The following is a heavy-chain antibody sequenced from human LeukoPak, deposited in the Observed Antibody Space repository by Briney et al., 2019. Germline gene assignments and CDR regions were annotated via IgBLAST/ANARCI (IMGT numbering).Heavy chain of an antibody. D-gene: IGHD3-16*02. CDR3: ARDRPGVWGSYPQGVDY. CDR1: GYTFTSYG. V-gene: IGHV1-18*01. CDR2: ISAYKGNT. Sequence: ASVKVSCKASGYTFTSYGISWVRQAPGQGLEGMGWISAYKGNTNYAQKLQGRVTMTTDTSTSTAYMELRSLRSDDTAVYYCARDRPGVWGSYPQGVDYWGQGTLVTVSS. J-gene: IGHJ4*02.